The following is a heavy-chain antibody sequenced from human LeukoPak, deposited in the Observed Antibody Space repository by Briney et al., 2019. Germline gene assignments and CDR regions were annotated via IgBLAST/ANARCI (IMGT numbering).Heavy chain of an antibody. CDR3: ARDGAIDDYVWGSYPQRYFDL. CDR2: IYYSGST. CDR1: GGSFSGYY. V-gene: IGHV4-59*01. J-gene: IGHJ2*01. D-gene: IGHD3-16*02. Sequence: PSETLSLTCAVYGGSFSGYYWSWIRQPPGKGLEWIGYIYYSGSTNYNPSLKSRVTISVDTSKNQFSLKLSSVTAADTAVYYCARDGAIDDYVWGSYPQRYFDLWGRGTLVTVSS.